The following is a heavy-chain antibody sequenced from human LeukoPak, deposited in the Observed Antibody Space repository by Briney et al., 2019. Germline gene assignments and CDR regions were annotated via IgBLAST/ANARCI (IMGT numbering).Heavy chain of an antibody. V-gene: IGHV1-2*06. J-gene: IGHJ4*02. CDR1: GYTFTGYY. CDR3: ARGTEYYFEY. CDR2: INPNSGGT. Sequence: GASVKVSCKASGYTFTGYYMHWVRQAPGQGLEWMGRINPNSGGTNYAQKFQGRVTMTRDTSISTAYMALTRLRSDDTAVYYCARGTEYYFEYWGQGTLVTVSS. D-gene: IGHD1-1*01.